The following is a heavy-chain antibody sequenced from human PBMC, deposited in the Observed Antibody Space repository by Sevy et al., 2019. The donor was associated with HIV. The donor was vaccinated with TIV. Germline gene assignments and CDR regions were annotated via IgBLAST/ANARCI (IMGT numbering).Heavy chain of an antibody. J-gene: IGHJ4*02. CDR2: IYSSGST. Sequence: SETLSLTCTVSGGSISGYYWSWIRQPAGKGLEWIGRIYSSGSTNYHPSLKSRVTMSVATSKNQFSLKLSSVTAAGTAVYYCARTAQFGVVDYWGQGTLVTVSS. V-gene: IGHV4-4*07. CDR1: GGSISGYY. CDR3: ARTAQFGVVDY. D-gene: IGHD3-3*01.